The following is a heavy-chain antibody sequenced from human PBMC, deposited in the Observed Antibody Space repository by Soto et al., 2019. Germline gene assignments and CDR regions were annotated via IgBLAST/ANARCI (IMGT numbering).Heavy chain of an antibody. D-gene: IGHD6-13*01. CDR2: TYYRSKWYN. Sequence: SQTLSLTCAISGDSVSSNSAAWNWIRQSPSRGLEWLGRTYYRSKWYNDYAVSVKSRITINPDTSKNQFSLQLNSVTPEDTAVYYCAKCSSSWYGYYYYGMDVWGQGTTVTV. J-gene: IGHJ6*02. CDR1: GDSVSSNSAA. CDR3: AKCSSSWYGYYYYGMDV. V-gene: IGHV6-1*01.